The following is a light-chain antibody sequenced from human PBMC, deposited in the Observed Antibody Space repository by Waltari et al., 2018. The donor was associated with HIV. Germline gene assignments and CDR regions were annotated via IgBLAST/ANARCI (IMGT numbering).Light chain of an antibody. J-gene: IGLJ1*01. Sequence: QSVLTQPPSASGTPGQRVTISCSGSYSNIGSDNVYWYQHLPGTAPKLLIYKNIQRPSGVPDRFSGSKSGASAYLAICGLRSEDEADYYCTGWDASLSEYVFGPGTRVTV. CDR2: KNI. V-gene: IGLV1-47*01. CDR3: TGWDASLSEYV. CDR1: YSNIGSDN.